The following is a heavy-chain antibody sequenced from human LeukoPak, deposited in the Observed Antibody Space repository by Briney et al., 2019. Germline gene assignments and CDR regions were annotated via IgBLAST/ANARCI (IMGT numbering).Heavy chain of an antibody. D-gene: IGHD2-2*01. V-gene: IGHV3-48*03. Sequence: GGSLRLSCAASGFTFSSYEMNWVRQAPGKGLEWVSYISSDGSTIYYADSVKGRFTISRDNAKNSLYLQMNSLRAEDTAVYYCASSNSIAEVVPAAESWFDPWGQGTLVTVSS. CDR3: ASSNSIAEVVPAAESWFDP. CDR1: GFTFSSYE. J-gene: IGHJ5*02. CDR2: ISSDGSTI.